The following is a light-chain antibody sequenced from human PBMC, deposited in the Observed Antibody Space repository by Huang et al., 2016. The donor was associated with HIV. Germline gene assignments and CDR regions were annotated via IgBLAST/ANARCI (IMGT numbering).Light chain of an antibody. Sequence: DIVMTQSPLSLPVTPGEPASISCRSSQSLLHSNGYNYLVWYLQKPGQSPQLLIYLGSNRASGVPDRFSASGSGTDFTLKISRVEAEDVGVYYCMQALQTELTFGGGTKVEIK. V-gene: IGKV2-28*01. CDR1: QSLLHSNGYNY. CDR3: MQALQTELT. CDR2: LGS. J-gene: IGKJ4*01.